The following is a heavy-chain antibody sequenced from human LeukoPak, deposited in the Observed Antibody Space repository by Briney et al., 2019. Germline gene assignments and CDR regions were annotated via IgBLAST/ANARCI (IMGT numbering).Heavy chain of an antibody. CDR1: SYSITSGYY. J-gene: IGHJ5*02. Sequence: SETLSLTCTVSSYSITSGYYWGWVRQPPGKGLEWIGSIYYSGSTYYNPSLKSRVTISVDTSKNQFSLKLSSVTAADTAVYYCASPEDPWGQGTLVTVSS. CDR2: IYYSGST. V-gene: IGHV4-38-2*02. CDR3: ASPEDP.